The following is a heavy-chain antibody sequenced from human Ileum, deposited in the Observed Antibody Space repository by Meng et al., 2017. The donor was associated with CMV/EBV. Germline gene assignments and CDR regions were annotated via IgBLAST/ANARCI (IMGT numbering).Heavy chain of an antibody. D-gene: IGHD6-19*01. V-gene: IGHV4-59*01. Sequence: SETLSLTCTVSGGSISSYYWSWIRQPPGKGLEWIGYIYYSGSTNYNPSLKSRVTISVDTSKNQFSLKLSSVAAADTAVYYCAGGAVTGLSFDYWGQGTLVTVSS. CDR3: AGGAVTGLSFDY. CDR2: IYYSGST. CDR1: GGSISSYY. J-gene: IGHJ4*02.